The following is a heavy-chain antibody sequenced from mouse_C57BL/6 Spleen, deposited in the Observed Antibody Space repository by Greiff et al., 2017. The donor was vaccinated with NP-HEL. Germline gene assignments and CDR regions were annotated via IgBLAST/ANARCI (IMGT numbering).Heavy chain of an antibody. CDR2: IDPSDSYT. V-gene: IGHV1-50*01. CDR1: GYTFTSYW. CDR3: ARSPYYYGSSRDYYAMDY. D-gene: IGHD1-1*01. J-gene: IGHJ4*01. Sequence: VQLQQSGAELVKPGASVKLSCKASGYTFTSYWMQWVKQRPGQGLEWIGEIDPSDSYTNYNQKFKGKATLTVNTSSSPAYMQLSSLTSEDSAVYYCARSPYYYGSSRDYYAMDYWGQGTSVTVSS.